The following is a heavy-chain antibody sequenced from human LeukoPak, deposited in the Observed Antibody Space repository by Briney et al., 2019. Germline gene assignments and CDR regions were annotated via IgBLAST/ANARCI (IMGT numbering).Heavy chain of an antibody. Sequence: SETLSLTCTVSGYSISSGYYWGWIRQPPGKGLEWIGSIYHSGSTYYNPSLKSRVTISVDTSKNQFSLKLSSVTAADTAVYYCASDNWNYLRDYYYYMDVWGKGTTVTVSS. J-gene: IGHJ6*03. CDR1: GYSISSGYY. CDR2: IYHSGST. V-gene: IGHV4-38-2*02. D-gene: IGHD1-7*01. CDR3: ASDNWNYLRDYYYYMDV.